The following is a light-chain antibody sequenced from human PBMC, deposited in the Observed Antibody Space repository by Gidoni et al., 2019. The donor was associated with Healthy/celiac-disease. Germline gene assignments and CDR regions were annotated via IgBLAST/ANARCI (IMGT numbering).Light chain of an antibody. CDR1: QSVSSSY. CDR2: GAS. CDR3: QQYGSSPT. V-gene: IGKV3-20*01. Sequence: EIVLTQSPGTLSLSPGERATLSCRASQSVSSSYLAWYQQQPGQPPRLLIYGASSRATGIPDRFSGSGSGTDFPLTISRLAPEDFAVYYCQQYGSSPTFGGGTKVEIK. J-gene: IGKJ4*01.